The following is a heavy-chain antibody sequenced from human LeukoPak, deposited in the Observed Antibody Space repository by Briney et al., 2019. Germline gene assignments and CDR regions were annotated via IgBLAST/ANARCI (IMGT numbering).Heavy chain of an antibody. Sequence: ASVKVSCKASGYTFTSYGISWVRQAPGQGLEWMGWISAYNGNTNYAQKLQGRVTMTTDTSTSTAYMELRSLRSDDTAVYYCARGHKAEGYGDLKDLDYWGQGTLVTVSS. CDR3: ARGHKAEGYGDLKDLDY. J-gene: IGHJ4*02. D-gene: IGHD4-17*01. CDR1: GYTFTSYG. V-gene: IGHV1-18*01. CDR2: ISAYNGNT.